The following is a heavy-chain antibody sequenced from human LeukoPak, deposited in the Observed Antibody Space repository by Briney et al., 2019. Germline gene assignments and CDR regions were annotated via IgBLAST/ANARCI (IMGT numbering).Heavy chain of an antibody. CDR3: AREGPRGNSQFDY. Sequence: GGSLRLSCAASGFTFSNYGMHWVRQAPGKGLEWVALVWYDGSNKYYTDSVKGRLTISRDNSKDTLFLQMNSLRAEDTAVYYCAREGPRGNSQFDYWGQGTLVTVSS. D-gene: IGHD2/OR15-2a*01. J-gene: IGHJ4*02. CDR2: VWYDGSNK. V-gene: IGHV3-33*01. CDR1: GFTFSNYG.